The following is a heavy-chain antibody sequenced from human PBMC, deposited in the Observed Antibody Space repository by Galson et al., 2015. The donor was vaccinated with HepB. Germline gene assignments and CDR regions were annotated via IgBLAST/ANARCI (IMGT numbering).Heavy chain of an antibody. V-gene: IGHV4-59*01. CDR1: GGSTSSYY. CDR2: IYYSGST. D-gene: IGHD6-13*01. J-gene: IGHJ1*01. Sequence: ETLSLTCTVSGGSTSSYYWSWIRQPPGKGLEWIGYIYYSGSTNYNPSLKSRVTISVDTSKNQFSLKLSSVTAADTAVYYCARGRDIAAAGKEPEYFQHWGQGTLVTVSS. CDR3: ARGRDIAAAGKEPEYFQH.